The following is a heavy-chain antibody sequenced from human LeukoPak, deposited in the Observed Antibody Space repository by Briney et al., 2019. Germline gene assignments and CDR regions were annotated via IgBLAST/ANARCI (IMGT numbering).Heavy chain of an antibody. Sequence: KPSETLSLTCAVYGGSFSGYYWSWIRQPPGKGLEWIEEITHSGSTNSNPTLKSRVTISQDISKNRFSLKLSSVTAADTAVYYCARYYDVLTGYYTFDYWGQGTLVTVSS. D-gene: IGHD3-9*01. V-gene: IGHV4-34*01. CDR2: ITHSGST. CDR3: ARYYDVLTGYYTFDY. CDR1: GGSFSGYY. J-gene: IGHJ4*02.